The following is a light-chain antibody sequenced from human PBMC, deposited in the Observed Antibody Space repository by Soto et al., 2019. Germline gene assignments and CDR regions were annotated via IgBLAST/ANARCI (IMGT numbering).Light chain of an antibody. Sequence: QSVLTQPASVSGSPGQSITISCTGTSSDVGGHNYVSWYQQHPGKAPKLMIYDVSNRPSGVSYRFSGSKSGKTAALTISGLQAEDEADYYGSSYTSSSTYAFGTGTKVTVL. V-gene: IGLV2-14*01. J-gene: IGLJ1*01. CDR3: SSYTSSSTYA. CDR1: SSDVGGHNY. CDR2: DVS.